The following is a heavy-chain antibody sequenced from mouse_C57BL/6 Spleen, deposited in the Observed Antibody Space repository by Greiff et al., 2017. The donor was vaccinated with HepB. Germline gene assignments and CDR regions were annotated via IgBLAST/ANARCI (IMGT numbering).Heavy chain of an antibody. CDR3: ASSNFAWLAY. CDR1: GYTFTSYW. Sequence: QVQLQQPGAELVLPGASVKLSCKASGYTFTSYWMHWVKQRPGQGLEWIGEIDPSDSYTNYNQKFKGKSTLTVDKSSSTAYMQLSSLTSEDSAVYYGASSNFAWLAYWGQGTLVTVAA. CDR2: IDPSDSYT. J-gene: IGHJ3*01. D-gene: IGHD2-5*01. V-gene: IGHV1-69*01.